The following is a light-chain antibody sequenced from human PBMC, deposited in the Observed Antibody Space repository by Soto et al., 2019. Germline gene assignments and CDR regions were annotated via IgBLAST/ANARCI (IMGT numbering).Light chain of an antibody. CDR1: SSDIGAYNS. Sequence: QSALTQPASVSGSPGQSITISCTGTSSDIGAYNSVSWYQQHPGKAPKLMIYEVSNRPSGVSNRFSASKSCNTASLTISGLQAEDEADYYCSSRTTSNPYVFGTGTKVTVL. CDR2: EVS. J-gene: IGLJ1*01. CDR3: SSRTTSNPYV. V-gene: IGLV2-14*01.